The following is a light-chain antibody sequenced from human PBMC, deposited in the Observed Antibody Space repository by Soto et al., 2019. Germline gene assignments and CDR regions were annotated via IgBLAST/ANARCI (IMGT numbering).Light chain of an antibody. CDR1: RSVSRY. CDR2: DAS. Sequence: EIVFTQAPATLSFSPGERATLSCRSSRSVSRYLAWYQQKPGQAPRLLIFDASNRATGIPARFSGSGSGTEFTLTISSLEPEDFAVYYCQQRSNWPPFTFGPGTKVDIK. CDR3: QQRSNWPPFT. J-gene: IGKJ3*01. V-gene: IGKV3-11*01.